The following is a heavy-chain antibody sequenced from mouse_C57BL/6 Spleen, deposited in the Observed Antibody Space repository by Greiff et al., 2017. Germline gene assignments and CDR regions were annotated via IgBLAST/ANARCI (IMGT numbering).Heavy chain of an antibody. CDR3: TRDGGNYVYYFDY. J-gene: IGHJ2*01. CDR2: ISSGGDYI. CDR1: GFTFSSYA. Sequence: EVKLVESGEGLVKPGGSLKLSCAASGFTFSSYAMSWVRQTPEKRLEWVAYISSGGDYIYYADTVKGRFTISRDNARNTLYLQMSSLKSEDTAMYYCTRDGGNYVYYFDYWGQGTTLTVSS. D-gene: IGHD2-1*01. V-gene: IGHV5-9-1*02.